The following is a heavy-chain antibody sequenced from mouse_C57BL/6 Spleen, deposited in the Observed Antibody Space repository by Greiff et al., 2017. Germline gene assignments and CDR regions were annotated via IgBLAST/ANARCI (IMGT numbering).Heavy chain of an antibody. CDR1: GYTFTDYY. Sequence: EVKLVESGPVLVKPGASVKMSCKASGYTFTDYYMNWVKQSHGKSLEWIGVINPYNGGTSYNKKFKGKATLTVDKSSSTAYMELYSLTSEDSAVYYCARGPIYYGYDPPLYFDYWGQGTTLTVSS. V-gene: IGHV1-19*01. J-gene: IGHJ2*01. CDR3: ARGPIYYGYDPPLYFDY. D-gene: IGHD2-2*01. CDR2: INPYNGGT.